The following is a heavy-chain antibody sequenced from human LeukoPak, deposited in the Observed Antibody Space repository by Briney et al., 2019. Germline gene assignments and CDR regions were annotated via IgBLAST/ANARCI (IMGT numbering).Heavy chain of an antibody. CDR1: GFTFSSYG. Sequence: GGSLRLSCAVSGFTFSSYGMHWVRQAPGKGLEWVAVISYDGSNKYYADSVKGRFTISRDNSKNTLYLQMNSLRPEDTAVYYCAKGGSGWYFDYWGQGTLVTVSS. D-gene: IGHD6-19*01. V-gene: IGHV3-30*18. CDR2: ISYDGSNK. J-gene: IGHJ4*02. CDR3: AKGGSGWYFDY.